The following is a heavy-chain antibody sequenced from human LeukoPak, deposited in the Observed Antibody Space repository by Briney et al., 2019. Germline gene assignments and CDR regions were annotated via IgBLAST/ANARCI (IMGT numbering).Heavy chain of an antibody. V-gene: IGHV3-33*06. Sequence: PGGSLRLSCAASGFTFSSYGMHWVRQAPGKGLEWVAVIWYDGSNKYYADSVKGRFTISRDNSKNTLYLQMNSLRAEDTAVYYCAKEVYYYGSGSYPFYWGQGTLVTVSS. CDR2: IWYDGSNK. D-gene: IGHD3-10*01. CDR3: AKEVYYYGSGSYPFY. J-gene: IGHJ4*02. CDR1: GFTFSSYG.